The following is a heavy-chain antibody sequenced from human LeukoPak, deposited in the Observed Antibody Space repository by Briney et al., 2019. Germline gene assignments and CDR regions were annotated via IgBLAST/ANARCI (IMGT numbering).Heavy chain of an antibody. D-gene: IGHD3-3*01. V-gene: IGHV3-7*01. CDR3: ARSSVLRFLEWSNNWFDP. Sequence: PGGSLRLSCAASGFTFSSYWMSWVRQAPGKGLEWVANIKQDGSEKYYVDSVKSRFTISRDNAKNSLYLQMNSLRAEDTAVYYCARSSVLRFLEWSNNWFDPWGQGTLVTVSS. J-gene: IGHJ5*02. CDR2: IKQDGSEK. CDR1: GFTFSSYW.